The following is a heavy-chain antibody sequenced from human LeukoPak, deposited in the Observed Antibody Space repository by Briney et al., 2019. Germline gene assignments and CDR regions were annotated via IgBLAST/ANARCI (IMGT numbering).Heavy chain of an antibody. CDR3: ASSRDSGYPQPLDY. CDR2: INHSGST. D-gene: IGHD5-12*01. V-gene: IGHV4-34*01. J-gene: IGHJ4*02. CDR1: GGSFSGYY. Sequence: SETLSLTCAVYGGSFSGYYWSWIRQPPGKGLEWIGEINHSGSTNYNPSLKSRVTISVDTSKNQFSLKLSSVTAADTAVYYCASSRDSGYPQPLDYRGQGTLVTVSS.